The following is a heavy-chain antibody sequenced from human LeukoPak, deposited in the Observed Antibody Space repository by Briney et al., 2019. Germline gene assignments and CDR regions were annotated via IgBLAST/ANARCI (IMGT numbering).Heavy chain of an antibody. CDR2: INPNSGDT. D-gene: IGHD6-19*01. J-gene: IGHJ4*02. Sequence: GASVTVSCKASEYTFTAYYVHWVRQAPGQGLEWMGWINPNSGDTNYAQKFQGRVTMTRDTSISTVYMELSKLRSDDTAVYYCARGSPSGWYVFDYWGQGTLVTVSS. CDR3: ARGSPSGWYVFDY. V-gene: IGHV1-2*02. CDR1: EYTFTAYY.